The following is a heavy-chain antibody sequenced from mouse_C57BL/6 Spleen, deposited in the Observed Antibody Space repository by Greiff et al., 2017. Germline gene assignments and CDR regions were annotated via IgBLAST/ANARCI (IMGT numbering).Heavy chain of an antibody. CDR3: ARWADGYSDYFDY. CDR1: GYTFTDYN. CDR2: IHPNSGGT. Sequence: EVMLVESGPELVKPGASVKMPCKASGYTFTDYNMDWVKQSPGKSLEWIGDIHPNSGGTIYNQKFKGKATLTVEKSSSTAYMELRSLTSEDTAVYYCARWADGYSDYFDYWGQGTTLTVSS. J-gene: IGHJ2*01. V-gene: IGHV1-18*01. D-gene: IGHD2-3*01.